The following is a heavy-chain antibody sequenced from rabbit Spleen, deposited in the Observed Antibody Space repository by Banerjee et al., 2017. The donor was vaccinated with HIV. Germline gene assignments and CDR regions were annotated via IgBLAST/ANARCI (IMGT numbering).Heavy chain of an antibody. V-gene: IGHV1S47*01. CDR3: ARDKELDIWGYEFDL. D-gene: IGHD3-1*01. J-gene: IGHJ4*01. Sequence: QEQLEESGGGLVKPEGSLTLTCKASGVSFSDKDVMCWVRQAPGKGLEWIGFISTGGGITYYASWVKSRFTISKNTNQNMVTLQMTSLTAADTATYFCARDKELDIWGYEFDLWGPGTLVTVS. CDR1: GVSFSDKD. CDR2: ISTGGGIT.